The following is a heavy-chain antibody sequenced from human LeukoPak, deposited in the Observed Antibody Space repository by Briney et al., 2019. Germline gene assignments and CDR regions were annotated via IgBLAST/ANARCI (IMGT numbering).Heavy chain of an antibody. J-gene: IGHJ4*02. CDR2: ISASGGST. D-gene: IGHD1-1*01. Sequence: GGSLRLSCAASGFTFSSYAMSWVRQAPGKGLEWVSAISASGGSTYYADSVKGRFTISRDNSKNTLYLQMNSLRAEDTAVYYCAELERRRPFDYWGQGTLVTVSS. V-gene: IGHV3-23*01. CDR1: GFTFSSYA. CDR3: AELERRRPFDY.